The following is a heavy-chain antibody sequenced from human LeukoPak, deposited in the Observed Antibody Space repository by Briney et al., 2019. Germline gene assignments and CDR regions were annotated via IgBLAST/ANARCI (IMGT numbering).Heavy chain of an antibody. Sequence: GGSLRLSCAASGFTFSSYGMHWVRQAPGKGLEWVAFIRYDGSNKYYADSVKGRFTISRDNSKNTLYLQMNSLRAEDTAVYYCASRYCSGGSCYPGYDYYMDVWGKGTTVTISS. CDR2: IRYDGSNK. V-gene: IGHV3-30*02. CDR1: GFTFSSYG. CDR3: ASRYCSGGSCYPGYDYYMDV. D-gene: IGHD2-15*01. J-gene: IGHJ6*03.